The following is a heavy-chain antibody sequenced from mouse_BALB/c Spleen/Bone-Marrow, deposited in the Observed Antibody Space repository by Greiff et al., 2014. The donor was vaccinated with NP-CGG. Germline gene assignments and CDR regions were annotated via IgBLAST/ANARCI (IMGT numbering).Heavy chain of an antibody. V-gene: IGHV2-6-7*01. CDR3: ARDYGTGAMDY. J-gene: IGHJ4*01. D-gene: IGHD1-1*01. CDR1: GFSLTGYG. CDR2: IWGDGST. Sequence: VQGVESGPGLVAPSQGLAITCTVSGFSLTGYGVKWVRQPPGKGLEWLGEIWGDGSTDYSSALKSRLSISKDNSKSQVFLKMNSLQTDDTARYYCARDYGTGAMDYWGQGTSATVSS.